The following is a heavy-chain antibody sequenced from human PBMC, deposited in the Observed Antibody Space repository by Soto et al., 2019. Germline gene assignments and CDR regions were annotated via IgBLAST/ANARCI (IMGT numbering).Heavy chain of an antibody. CDR3: ARGPISPWIQLWSNNYYFDY. J-gene: IGHJ4*02. V-gene: IGHV1-69*01. D-gene: IGHD5-18*01. CDR1: GGTFSSYA. CDR2: IIPIFGTA. Sequence: QVQLVQSGAEVKKPGSSVKVSCKASGGTFSSYAISWVRQAPGQGLEWMGGIIPIFGTANYAQKFQGRVTITADESTSTAYMELSSLRSEDTAVYYCARGPISPWIQLWSNNYYFDYWGQGTLVTVSS.